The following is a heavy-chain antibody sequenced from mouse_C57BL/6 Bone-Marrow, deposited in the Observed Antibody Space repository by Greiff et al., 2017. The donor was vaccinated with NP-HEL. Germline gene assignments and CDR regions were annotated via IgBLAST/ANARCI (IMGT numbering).Heavy chain of an antibody. J-gene: IGHJ2*01. CDR1: GFTFSNYW. V-gene: IGHV6-3*01. D-gene: IGHD2-3*01. CDR2: IRLKSDNYAT. CDR3: TDYEGGYYVDY. Sequence: EVKLMESGGGLVQPGGSMKLSCVASGFTFSNYWMNWVRQSPEKGLEWVAQIRLKSDNYATHYAESVKGRFTISRDDSKSSVYLQMNNLRAEDTGIYYCTDYEGGYYVDYWGQGTTLTVSS.